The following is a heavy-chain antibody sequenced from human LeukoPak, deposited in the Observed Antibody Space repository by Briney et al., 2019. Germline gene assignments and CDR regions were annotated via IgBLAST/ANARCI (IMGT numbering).Heavy chain of an antibody. V-gene: IGHV4-39*01. CDR2: IYYSGST. CDR1: GGSISSTTSF. CDR3: ARHGSTDYFDY. Sequence: PSETLSLTCAVSGGSISSTTSFWGWIRQPPGEGLEWIGRIYYSGSTYYNPSLKSRVTISVDTSKNQFSLRLSSVTAADTAVYYCARHGSTDYFDYWGQGTLVTVSS. D-gene: IGHD2-2*03. J-gene: IGHJ4*02.